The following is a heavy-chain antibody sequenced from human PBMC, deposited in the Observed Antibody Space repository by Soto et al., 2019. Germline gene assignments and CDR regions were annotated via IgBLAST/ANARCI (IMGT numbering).Heavy chain of an antibody. V-gene: IGHV1-69*01. D-gene: IGHD3-10*02. CDR1: GGTFSTYA. CDR3: ATIPIPSDYVTRPPYFFGY. Sequence: QVQLVQSGAEVKKPGSSVKASCKASGGTFSTYAFSWVRQAPGQGLEWMGGIIPIFGTTNYAQKFQGRVTFTADESTSTAYMELSSLRSEDRAVYYCATIPIPSDYVTRPPYFFGYWGQGTLVTVSS. CDR2: IIPIFGTT. J-gene: IGHJ4*02.